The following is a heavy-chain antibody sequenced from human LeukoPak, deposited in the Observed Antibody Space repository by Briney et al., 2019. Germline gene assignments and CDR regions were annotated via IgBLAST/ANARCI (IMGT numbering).Heavy chain of an antibody. V-gene: IGHV5-51*01. CDR2: IYPGDSDT. J-gene: IGHJ4*02. D-gene: IGHD2-21*02. Sequence: AGESLKISCKGSEYSFTNYWIGWVRQMPGKGLECVGIIYPGDSDTRYSPSFQGQVTISADKSISTAYLQWSSLKASDTAMYYCARLAYCGGDCYSGGEAIDYWGQGTLVTVSS. CDR3: ARLAYCGGDCYSGGEAIDY. CDR1: EYSFTNYW.